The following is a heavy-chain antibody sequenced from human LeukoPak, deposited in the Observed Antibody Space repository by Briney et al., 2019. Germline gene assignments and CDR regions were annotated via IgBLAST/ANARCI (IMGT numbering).Heavy chain of an antibody. CDR2: ISSNGGRT. CDR3: ARVYGIYPGTYYFDY. CDR1: GVTFSSYA. J-gene: IGHJ4*02. Sequence: PGGSLRLSCAASGVTFSSYAMHSVRQAPGKGLEYVSGISSNGGRTYYADSVKGRFTISRDNSRNTLYLQMGSLRAEDMAVYYCARVYGIYPGTYYFDYWGQGTLVTVSS. V-gene: IGHV3-64*02. D-gene: IGHD2-8*01.